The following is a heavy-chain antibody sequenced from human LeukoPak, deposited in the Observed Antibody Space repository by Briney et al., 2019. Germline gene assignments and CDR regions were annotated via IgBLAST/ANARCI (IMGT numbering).Heavy chain of an antibody. D-gene: IGHD1-20*01. V-gene: IGHV3-74*01. CDR1: GFTFSDYW. J-gene: IGHJ4*02. CDR2: IHGDGSNT. Sequence: GGSLRLSCAASGFTFSDYWMHWVRQAPGKGLVWVSHIHGDGSNTRYADSVKGRFTIPRDNARNTLYLQMNSLRDEDTGVYYCARDVTGLVQDFWGQGTLVTVSS. CDR3: ARDVTGLVQDF.